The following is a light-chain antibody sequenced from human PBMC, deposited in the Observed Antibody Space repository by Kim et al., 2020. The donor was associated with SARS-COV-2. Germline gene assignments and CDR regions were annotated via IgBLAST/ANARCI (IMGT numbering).Light chain of an antibody. V-gene: IGLV1-51*01. CDR3: GTWDSSLSAYV. Sequence: GQRVTISCSGRSSNIGNNYVSWYQQRPGTAPKLLIYDNNKRPSGIPDRFSGSKSGTSATLGITGLQTGDEADYYCGTWDSSLSAYVFGTGTKVTVL. CDR1: SSNIGNNY. CDR2: DNN. J-gene: IGLJ1*01.